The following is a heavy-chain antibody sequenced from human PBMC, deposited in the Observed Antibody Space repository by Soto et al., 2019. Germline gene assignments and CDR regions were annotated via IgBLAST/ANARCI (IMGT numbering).Heavy chain of an antibody. D-gene: IGHD2-15*01. J-gene: IGHJ6*02. CDR1: GFTFRIYA. V-gene: IGHV3-30-3*01. CDR2: ISYDGSNK. Sequence: QVQLVESGGGVVQPGRSLRLSCAASGFTFRIYAMHWVRQAPGKGLECVAVISYDGSNKFYTDAVKGRFTISRDNSKTALYLQINCLRNEDTAVYYCARGDREDIAVVIGARPGEYGVDVWGQGTTVTVSS. CDR3: ARGDREDIAVVIGARPGEYGVDV.